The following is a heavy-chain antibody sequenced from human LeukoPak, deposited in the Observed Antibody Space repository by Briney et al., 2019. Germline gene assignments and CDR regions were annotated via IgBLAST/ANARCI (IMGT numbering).Heavy chain of an antibody. D-gene: IGHD2-2*01. CDR3: AREGEAVVVPAAIEAFDY. V-gene: IGHV3-66*01. CDR2: IYSGGST. J-gene: IGHJ4*02. CDR1: GFTVSSNY. Sequence: GGSLRLSCAASGFTVSSNYMSWVRQAPGKGLEWVSVIYSGGSTYYADSVKGRFTISRDNSKNTLYLQMNSLRAEDTAVYYCAREGEAVVVPAAIEAFDYWGQGTLVTVSS.